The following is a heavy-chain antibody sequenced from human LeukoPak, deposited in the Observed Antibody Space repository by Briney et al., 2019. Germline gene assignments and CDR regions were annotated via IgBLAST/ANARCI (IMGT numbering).Heavy chain of an antibody. CDR1: GGSISSYY. CDR2: IYYSGST. Sequence: SETLSLTCTVSGGSISSYYWSWIRQPPGKGLEWIGYIYYSGSTNYNPSLKSRVTISVDTSKNQFSLKLSSVTAADTAVYYCARGDIAARQAYYYYMDVWGKGTTVTVSS. D-gene: IGHD6-6*01. CDR3: ARGDIAARQAYYYYMDV. V-gene: IGHV4-59*08. J-gene: IGHJ6*03.